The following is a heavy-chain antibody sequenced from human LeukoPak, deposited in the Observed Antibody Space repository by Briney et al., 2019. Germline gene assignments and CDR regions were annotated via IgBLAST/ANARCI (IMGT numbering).Heavy chain of an antibody. Sequence: SGGSLRLSCAASGFTFSTYAMHWVRQAPGKGLEWVAIISYDGSNKYYADSVKGRFTISRDNSKNTLYPQMNSLRAEDTAVYYCARVPYEYQLPSFDYWGQGTLVTVSS. D-gene: IGHD2-2*01. CDR2: ISYDGSNK. CDR1: GFTFSTYA. V-gene: IGHV3-30-3*01. CDR3: ARVPYEYQLPSFDY. J-gene: IGHJ4*02.